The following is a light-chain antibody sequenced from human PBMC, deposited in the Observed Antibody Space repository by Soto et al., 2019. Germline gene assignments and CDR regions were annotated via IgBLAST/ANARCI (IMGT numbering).Light chain of an antibody. J-gene: IGKJ1*01. CDR2: DAS. CDR1: QSVRSY. CDR3: QQSYSRPRT. Sequence: IVLTQSPATLSLSPGDRATLSCRASQSVRSYLAWYQQTPGQAPRILSYDASNRATGIPDRFSGSGSGTDFTLTISSLQPEDFATYFCQQSYSRPRTFGQGTKVDIK. V-gene: IGKV3-11*01.